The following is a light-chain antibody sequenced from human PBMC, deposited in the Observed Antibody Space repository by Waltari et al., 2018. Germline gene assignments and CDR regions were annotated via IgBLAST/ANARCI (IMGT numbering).Light chain of an antibody. V-gene: IGLV3-21*03. CDR1: DIGRKA. J-gene: IGLJ2*01. CDR2: DDM. Sequence: SYELTPPPSVSVATGKTASITCGANDIGRKAVHWYQQKPGQAPVLVVYDDMERPSGIPDRFSASNSGNTATLTINRVEAGDEADYYCQVWDSSIDHVLFGGRTKLTVL. CDR3: QVWDSSIDHVL.